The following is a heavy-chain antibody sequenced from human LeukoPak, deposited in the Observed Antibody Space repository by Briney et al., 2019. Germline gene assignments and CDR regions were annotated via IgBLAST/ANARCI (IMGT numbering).Heavy chain of an antibody. CDR1: GFTFVDYG. CDR2: INYNGAVT. V-gene: IGHV3-20*04. CDR3: ARDRLGPSFSVSPFDL. J-gene: IGHJ4*02. Sequence: GGSLRLSCATSGFTFVDYGLSWGRRAPGKGLEWLCAINYNGAVTDYADSVTGRFTISRDNAKNSLYLRMDRLRAEDTALYYCARDRLGPSFSVSPFDLWGQGTLVTVSS. D-gene: IGHD3-3*02.